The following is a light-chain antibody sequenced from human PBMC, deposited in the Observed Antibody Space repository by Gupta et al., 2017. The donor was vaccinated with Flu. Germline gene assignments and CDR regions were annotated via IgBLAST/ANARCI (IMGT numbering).Light chain of an antibody. CDR3: QQYGISMHT. CDR1: QSANNNL. V-gene: IGKV3-20*01. CDR2: GAS. J-gene: IGKJ2*01. Sequence: GTLSLSPGESVTFSCRAWQSANNNLLTWYQHKPGQAPRLLIYGASSRATGIPDRFSGSGSGTEFTLTISRLKPEDFAVYYCQQYGISMHTFGEGTXLEIK.